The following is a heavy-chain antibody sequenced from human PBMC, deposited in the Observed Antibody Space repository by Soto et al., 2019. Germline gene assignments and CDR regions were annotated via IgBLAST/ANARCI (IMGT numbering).Heavy chain of an antibody. CDR2: IKSKTDGGPT. CDR1: GFTFSNAW. D-gene: IGHD4-17*01. Sequence: EVQLVESGGGLVKPGGSLRLSCAASGFTFSNAWMSWVRQAPGKGLEWVGRIKSKTDGGPTDYAAPVKGRFTSSRDDSKNTLYLQMNSLKTEDTAVYYCTTLSGDYYDYWGQGTLVNVSS. CDR3: TTLSGDYYDY. J-gene: IGHJ4*02. V-gene: IGHV3-15*01.